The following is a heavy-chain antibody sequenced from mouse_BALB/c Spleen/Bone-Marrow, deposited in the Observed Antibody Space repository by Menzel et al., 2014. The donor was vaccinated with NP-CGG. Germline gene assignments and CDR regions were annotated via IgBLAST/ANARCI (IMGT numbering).Heavy chain of an antibody. Sequence: VQLKESGPELVKPGASVKMSCMAPGYTFTSYVMHWVKQKPGQGLGWIGYINPFNDGIEYNEKFKVKATLTSDKSSSTAYMELSSLTSEDSAVYYCARGTTVVGDYWGQGTTLTVSS. J-gene: IGHJ2*01. V-gene: IGHV1-14*01. CDR2: INPFNDGI. CDR3: ARGTTVVGDY. CDR1: GYTFTSYV. D-gene: IGHD1-1*01.